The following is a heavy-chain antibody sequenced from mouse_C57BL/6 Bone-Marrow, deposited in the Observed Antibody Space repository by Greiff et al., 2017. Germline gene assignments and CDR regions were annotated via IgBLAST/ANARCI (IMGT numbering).Heavy chain of an antibody. V-gene: IGHV1S16*01. CDR1: GYTFTSYW. Sequence: QVQLQQPGAELVKPGASVRLSCKASGYTFTSYWMHWVKLRPGQGFEWIGEINPSHGVTNYNEKFKRKAALTVDKSSSTAYMQLSSLTSEDSAVYYCSIYDYDIGVAYWGQGTLVTVSA. D-gene: IGHD2-4*01. CDR2: INPSHGVT. J-gene: IGHJ3*01. CDR3: SIYDYDIGVAY.